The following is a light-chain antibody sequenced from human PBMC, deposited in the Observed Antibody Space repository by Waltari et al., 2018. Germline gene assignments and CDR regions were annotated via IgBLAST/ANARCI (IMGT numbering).Light chain of an antibody. J-gene: IGKJ1*01. CDR3: QQYSSFPPWT. Sequence: ETVMTQSPATLSVSPGERATLSCRASQSVSTKLAWYQQKAGQAPRLLIYDASTRATGIPARFSGSGSETEFTLTISSLQSEDFAVYYCQQYSSFPPWTFGQGTRWKSN. CDR2: DAS. V-gene: IGKV3-15*01. CDR1: QSVSTK.